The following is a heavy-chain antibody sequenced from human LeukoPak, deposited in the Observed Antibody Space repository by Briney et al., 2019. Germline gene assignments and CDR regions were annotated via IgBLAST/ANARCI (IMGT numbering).Heavy chain of an antibody. Sequence: HPGGSLRLSCAASGFIFSSNAMSWVRQAPGEGLEWVSGISNSGDSTYYADSVKGRFTISRDNSKNTLYLQMNTLRAEDTAVYYCAKRRPYYDSSGYLDYWGQGTLVTVSS. V-gene: IGHV3-23*01. CDR1: GFIFSSNA. D-gene: IGHD3-22*01. CDR2: ISNSGDST. CDR3: AKRRPYYDSSGYLDY. J-gene: IGHJ4*02.